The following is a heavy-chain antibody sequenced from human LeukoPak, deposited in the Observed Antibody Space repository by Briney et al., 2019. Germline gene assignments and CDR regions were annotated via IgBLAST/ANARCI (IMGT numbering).Heavy chain of an antibody. V-gene: IGHV4-61*02. CDR3: ARTVSSGSPYSDS. CDR2: VYNSGST. Sequence: SQTLSLTCSVSGGSISSAGYYWSWIRQPAGKGLEWIGRVYNSGSTNYSPSLKSRVTISEDASKNQFSLKLSFVTAADTAVYYCARTVSSGSPYSDSWGLGTLVTVSS. J-gene: IGHJ4*02. D-gene: IGHD3-10*01. CDR1: GGSISSAGYY.